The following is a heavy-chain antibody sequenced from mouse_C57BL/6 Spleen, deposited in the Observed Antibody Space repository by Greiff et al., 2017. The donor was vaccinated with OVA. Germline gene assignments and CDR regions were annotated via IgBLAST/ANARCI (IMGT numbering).Heavy chain of an antibody. D-gene: IGHD2-1*01. CDR1: GYTFTSYW. J-gene: IGHJ3*01. V-gene: IGHV1-69*01. Sequence: QVQLKQPGAELVMPGASVKLSCKASGYTFTSYWMHWVKQRPGQGLEWIGEIDPSDSYTNYNQQFQGKSTLTVDKSASTAYRQLSSLTSEDSAVYYCARRGYGNYEAYWGQGTLVTGSA. CDR3: ARRGYGNYEAY. CDR2: IDPSDSYT.